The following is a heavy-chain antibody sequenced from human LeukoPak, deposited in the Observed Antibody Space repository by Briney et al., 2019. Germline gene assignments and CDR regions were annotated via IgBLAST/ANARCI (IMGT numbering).Heavy chain of an antibody. CDR2: MNPNSGNT. CDR3: ARVFTSSWYDYYGMDV. CDR1: GYTFTSYD. Sequence: ASVKVSCKASGYTFTSYDINWVRQATGQGLEWMGWMNPNSGNTGYAQKFQGRVIMTRNTSISTAYMELSSLRSEDTAVYYCARVFTSSWYDYYGMDVWGQGTTVTVSS. J-gene: IGHJ6*02. D-gene: IGHD6-13*01. V-gene: IGHV1-8*01.